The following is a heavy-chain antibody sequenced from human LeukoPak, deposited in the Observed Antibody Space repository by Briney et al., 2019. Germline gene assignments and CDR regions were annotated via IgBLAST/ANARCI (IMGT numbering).Heavy chain of an antibody. J-gene: IGHJ4*02. CDR3: ARNYGDYVSPWFDY. V-gene: IGHV4-31*11. CDR2: IYYSGST. CDR1: GGSISSGGYY. D-gene: IGHD4-17*01. Sequence: PSQTLSLTCAVSGGSISSGGYYWSWIHQHPGKGLEWIGYIYYSGSTYYNPSLKSRVTISVDTSKNQFSLKLSSVTAADTAVYYCARNYGDYVSPWFDYWGQETLVTVSS.